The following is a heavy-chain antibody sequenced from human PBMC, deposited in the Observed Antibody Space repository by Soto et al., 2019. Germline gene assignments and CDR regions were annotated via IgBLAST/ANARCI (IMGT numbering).Heavy chain of an antibody. Sequence: PGGSLRLSCASSVFTFSSYGMHCVRQSPGKWLEWVAVIWYDGSNKYYTDSVKGRFTISRDNSKSTLYLQMNSLRAEDTAVYYCARDHNQDMVQQGWGQGTTVSVSS. CDR2: IWYDGSNK. CDR1: VFTFSSYG. J-gene: IGHJ3*01. CDR3: ARDHNQDMVQQG. V-gene: IGHV3-33*01. D-gene: IGHD3-10*01.